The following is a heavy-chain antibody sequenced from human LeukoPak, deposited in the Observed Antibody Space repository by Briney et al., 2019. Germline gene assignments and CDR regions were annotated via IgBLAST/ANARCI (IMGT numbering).Heavy chain of an antibody. CDR1: GGSFSGYY. V-gene: IGHV4-34*01. Sequence: PSETLSLTCAVYGGSFSGYYWSWIRQPPGKGLEWIGEINHSGSTNYNPSLKSRVTISVDTSKNQFSLKLSSVTAADTAVYYCAREPVEVPVSFAFDIWGQGTMVTVSS. J-gene: IGHJ3*02. CDR3: AREPVEVPVSFAFDI. D-gene: IGHD1-26*01. CDR2: INHSGST.